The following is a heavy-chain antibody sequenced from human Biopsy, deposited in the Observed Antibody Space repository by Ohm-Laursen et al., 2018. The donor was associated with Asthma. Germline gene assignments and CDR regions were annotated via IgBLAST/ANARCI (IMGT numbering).Heavy chain of an antibody. J-gene: IGHJ6*02. Sequence: ASVNVSCKTSGYTLNSAGITWVRQAPGQGLEWMGWISVYNGNTKVAQKLQDRATMITDTSTSTAYMELRSLRSDDTAVYFCARAVDYSHYYGIDVWGQGTTVTVS. CDR2: ISVYNGNT. CDR1: GYTLNSAG. CDR3: ARAVDYSHYYGIDV. V-gene: IGHV1-18*01. D-gene: IGHD3-10*01.